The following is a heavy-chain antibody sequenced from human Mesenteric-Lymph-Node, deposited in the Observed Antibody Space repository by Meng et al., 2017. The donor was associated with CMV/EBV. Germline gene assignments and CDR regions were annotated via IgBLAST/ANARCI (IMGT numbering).Heavy chain of an antibody. Sequence: GESLKISCAASGFTLSSYGINWVRQAPGQGLEWVSYISIGDNYISYADSVKGRFTISRDNTKNSVSLRMNSLRAEDTAVYFCTRLFYDAFDVWGQGTPVTVSS. D-gene: IGHD3-3*01. CDR2: ISIGDNYI. CDR3: TRLFYDAFDV. J-gene: IGHJ3*01. CDR1: GFTLSSYG. V-gene: IGHV3-21*01.